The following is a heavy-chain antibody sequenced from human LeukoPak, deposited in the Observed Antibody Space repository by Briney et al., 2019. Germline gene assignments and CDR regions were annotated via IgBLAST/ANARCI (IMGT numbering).Heavy chain of an antibody. CDR1: GGSISSYH. V-gene: IGHV4-59*01. CDR3: ARGFYYMDV. Sequence: SETLSLTCIVSGGSISSYHWSWIRQPPGKGLEWIGNIYYSGSSNYNPSLKSRVTISVDTSKNLFSLKLTSVTAADTAVYYCARGFYYMDVWGKGTTVTVSS. CDR2: IYYSGSS. J-gene: IGHJ6*03.